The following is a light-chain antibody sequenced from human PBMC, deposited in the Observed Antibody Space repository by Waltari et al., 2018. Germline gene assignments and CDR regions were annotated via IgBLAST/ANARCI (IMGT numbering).Light chain of an antibody. Sequence: DIQMTQSPSSLSASVGDRVAITCRASQSIRTYLNCDQQRPGKAPKLLIYAASNLQGGVPSRFSGSGSGTDFTLSISSLQPEDFATYYCQESYSIFTFGGGTKVEIK. CDR2: AAS. V-gene: IGKV1-39*01. CDR1: QSIRTY. CDR3: QESYSIFT. J-gene: IGKJ4*01.